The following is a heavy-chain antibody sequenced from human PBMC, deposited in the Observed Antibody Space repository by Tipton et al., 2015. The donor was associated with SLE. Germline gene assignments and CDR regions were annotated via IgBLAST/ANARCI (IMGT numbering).Heavy chain of an antibody. D-gene: IGHD6-19*01. Sequence: LRLSCTVSGASIGSHHWTWIRRPPGKGLEWIGNTFYSGGTNYSPFLNSRITISVDTSKNQLSLNVISMTAADTAVYYCARLAVAGMWYYFDFWGQGAPVTVSS. CDR1: GASIGSHH. V-gene: IGHV4-59*11. CDR2: TFYSGGT. CDR3: ARLAVAGMWYYFDF. J-gene: IGHJ4*02.